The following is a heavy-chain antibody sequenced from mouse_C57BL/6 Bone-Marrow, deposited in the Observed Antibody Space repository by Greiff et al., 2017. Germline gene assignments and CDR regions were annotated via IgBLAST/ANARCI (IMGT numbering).Heavy chain of an antibody. CDR3: SRAGVVATDWYFDD. D-gene: IGHD1-1*01. Sequence: VQLQQSGPELVKPGASVKISCKASGYSFTDYNMNWVKQSNGQSLEWIGVINPDYGTTSYNQKFKGKATLTVDQSSSTAYMQLNSLTSEDAAVYYCSRAGVVATDWYFDDWGKGTTVTVSS. J-gene: IGHJ1*03. V-gene: IGHV1-39*01. CDR2: INPDYGTT. CDR1: GYSFTDYN.